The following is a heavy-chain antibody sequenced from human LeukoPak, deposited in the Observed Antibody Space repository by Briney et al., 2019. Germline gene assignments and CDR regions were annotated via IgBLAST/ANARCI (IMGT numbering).Heavy chain of an antibody. CDR3: AAGSGSYYPDYYGMDV. CDR2: ISYDGSNK. D-gene: IGHD3-10*01. V-gene: IGHV3-30-3*01. J-gene: IGHJ6*02. Sequence: GGSLRLSCAASGFTFSSYAMHWVRQAPGKGLEWVAVISYDGSNKYYADSVKGRFTISRDNSKNTLCLQMNSLRAEDTAVYYCAAGSGSYYPDYYGMDVWGQGTTVTVSS. CDR1: GFTFSSYA.